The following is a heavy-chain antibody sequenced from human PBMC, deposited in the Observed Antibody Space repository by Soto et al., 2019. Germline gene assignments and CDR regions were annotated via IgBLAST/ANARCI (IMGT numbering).Heavy chain of an antibody. CDR2: IYWDDDK. Sequence: QITLKESGPTLVKPTQTLTLTCTFSGFSLSTSGVGVGWIRQPPGKALEWLALIYWDDDKRYSPSLKSRLTIPQDTAKTHVVPTMTNLAPVDTATYYCPHSVYAASAFDIRGQGPKLTVSS. D-gene: IGHD2-15*01. V-gene: IGHV2-5*02. CDR3: PHSVYAASAFDI. J-gene: IGHJ3*02. CDR1: GFSLSTSGVG.